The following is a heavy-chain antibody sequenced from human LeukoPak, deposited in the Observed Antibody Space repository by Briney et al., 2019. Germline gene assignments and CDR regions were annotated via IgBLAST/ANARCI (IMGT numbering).Heavy chain of an antibody. CDR2: VYHNGRT. CDR1: GGSISGYY. V-gene: IGHV4-59*01. J-gene: IGHJ6*03. D-gene: IGHD2-8*02. Sequence: PSETLSLTCSVSGGSISGYYWSWIRQLPGERLEWIGFVYHNGRTTYNPSLESRVTISVDTSRNQVSLNLRFVTAADTALYFCARRRAESSGPPFYYFYMDVWGKGTTVSVSS. CDR3: ARRRAESSGPPFYYFYMDV.